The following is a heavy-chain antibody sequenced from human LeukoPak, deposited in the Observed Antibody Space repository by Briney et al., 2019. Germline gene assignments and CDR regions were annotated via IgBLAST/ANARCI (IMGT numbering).Heavy chain of an antibody. J-gene: IGHJ4*02. CDR1: EFTFSNYA. CDR2: IFYSGST. V-gene: IGHV4-59*01. D-gene: IGHD1-26*01. Sequence: TGGSLRLSCAASEFTFSNYAMNWVRQAPGKGLEWIGYIFYSGSTNYNPSLKSRVTISVDTSKNQFSLKLSSVTAADTAVYYCARGEWDLLFDYWGQGTLVTVSS. CDR3: ARGEWDLLFDY.